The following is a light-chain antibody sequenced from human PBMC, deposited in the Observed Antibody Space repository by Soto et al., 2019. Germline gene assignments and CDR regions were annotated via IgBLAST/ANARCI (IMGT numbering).Light chain of an antibody. V-gene: IGLV2-14*01. J-gene: IGLJ1*01. CDR1: SSDVGGYTY. Sequence: SVLTQPASVSGSPRQSITISCTGASSDVGGYTYVSWYQQHPGKAPKLMIYEVINRPSGVSDRFSGSKSGNTASLTISGLQSEDEADYYCNSYTTSNTFVFGSGTKVTVL. CDR3: NSYTTSNTFV. CDR2: EVI.